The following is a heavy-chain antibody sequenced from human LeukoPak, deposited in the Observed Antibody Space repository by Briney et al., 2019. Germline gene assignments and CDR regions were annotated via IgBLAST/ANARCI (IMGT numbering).Heavy chain of an antibody. CDR1: GFTFSSYH. CDR2: ISTSSSSSYI. J-gene: IGHJ4*02. D-gene: IGHD5-18*01. CDR3: ARRATTERGHSYGLDY. Sequence: GGSLRLSCVVSGFTFSSYHMNWVRQAPGKGLEWVSSISTSSSSSYIYYAGSVTGRFTISRDNAKNSLYLQMNSLRAEDTAVYYCARRATTERGHSYGLDYWGQGTLVTVSS. V-gene: IGHV3-21*01.